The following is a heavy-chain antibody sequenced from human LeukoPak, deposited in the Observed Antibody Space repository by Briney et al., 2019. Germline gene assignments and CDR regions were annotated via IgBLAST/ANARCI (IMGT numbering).Heavy chain of an antibody. V-gene: IGHV4-59*08. CDR2: VYYSGST. CDR3: ARNRDSSLPGLFGP. J-gene: IGHJ5*02. Sequence: PSETLSLTCTVSGGSISSYYWTWIRQPPGKGLEWIGYVYYSGSTNYNPSLKSRVAISVDTSKNQFSLKLRSVTAADTAVYYCARNRDSSLPGLFGPCGQGILVTVSS. D-gene: IGHD6-19*01. CDR1: GGSISSYY.